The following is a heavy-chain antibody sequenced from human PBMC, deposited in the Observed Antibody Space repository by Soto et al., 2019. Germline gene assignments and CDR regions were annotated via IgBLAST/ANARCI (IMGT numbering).Heavy chain of an antibody. Sequence: LRLSCGASGFTFSSYALSWVRQAPGKGLQCVSTVSGNGLSTYYADSVKGRFTISRDNSRNTLYLQMNSLRAEDTAVYYCAKVQGSGSGLYYFYYYGLDVWGQGTTVTVSS. CDR3: AKVQGSGSGLYYFYYYGLDV. CDR1: GFTFSSYA. V-gene: IGHV3-23*01. J-gene: IGHJ6*02. D-gene: IGHD3-10*01. CDR2: VSGNGLST.